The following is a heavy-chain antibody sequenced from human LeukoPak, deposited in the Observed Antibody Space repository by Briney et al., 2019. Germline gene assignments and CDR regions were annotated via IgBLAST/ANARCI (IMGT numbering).Heavy chain of an antibody. J-gene: IGHJ4*02. CDR3: ARGWRYYDILTGYVGY. CDR2: ISSSSSTI. D-gene: IGHD3-9*01. CDR1: GFTFSSYS. V-gene: IGHV3-48*04. Sequence: GGSLRLSCAASGFTFSSYSMNWVRQAPGKGLEWVSYISSSSSTIYYADSVKGRFTISRDNAKNSLYLQMNSLRAEDTAVYYCARGWRYYDILTGYVGYWGQGTLVTVSS.